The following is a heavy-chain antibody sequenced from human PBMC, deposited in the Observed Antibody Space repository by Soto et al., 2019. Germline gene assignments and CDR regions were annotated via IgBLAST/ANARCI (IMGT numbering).Heavy chain of an antibody. CDR2: ISYDGSNK. CDR3: AKDIQGYCSGGSCYTGQNV. Sequence: PGGSLRLSCAASGFTFSSYGMHWVRQAPGKGLEWVAVISYDGSNKYYADSVKGRFTISRGNSKNTLYLQMNSLRAEDTAVYYCAKDIQGYCSGGSCYTGQNVWGQGTTVTVSS. J-gene: IGHJ6*02. D-gene: IGHD2-15*01. V-gene: IGHV3-30*18. CDR1: GFTFSSYG.